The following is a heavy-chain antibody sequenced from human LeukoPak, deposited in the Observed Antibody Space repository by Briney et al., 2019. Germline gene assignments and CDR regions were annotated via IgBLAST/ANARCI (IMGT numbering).Heavy chain of an antibody. CDR3: ARNQDIVLVQAAGFDP. CDR2: IIPIFGTA. CDR1: GGTCSSYA. V-gene: IGHV1-69*06. Sequence: SVKVSCKASGGTCSSYAICWVRQAPGQGLEWMGRIIPIFGTANYAQKFQGRVTITADKSTSTAYMELSSLRSEDTAVYYCARNQDIVLVQAAGFDPWGQGTLVTVSS. D-gene: IGHD2-2*01. J-gene: IGHJ5*02.